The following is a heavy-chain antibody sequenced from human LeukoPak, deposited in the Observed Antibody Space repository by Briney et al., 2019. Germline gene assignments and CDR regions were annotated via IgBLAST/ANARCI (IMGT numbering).Heavy chain of an antibody. D-gene: IGHD2-15*01. CDR3: ARGAYCSGGSCYWYY. CDR1: GGSISSYY. CDR2: IYYSGIT. J-gene: IGHJ4*02. V-gene: IGHV4-59*01. Sequence: PSETLSLTCTVSGGSISSYYWNWIRQPPGKGLEWIGYIYYSGITNYNPSLKSRVTMSVDTSNNRFSLKLSSVTAADTAVYYCARGAYCSGGSCYWYYWGQGTLVTVSS.